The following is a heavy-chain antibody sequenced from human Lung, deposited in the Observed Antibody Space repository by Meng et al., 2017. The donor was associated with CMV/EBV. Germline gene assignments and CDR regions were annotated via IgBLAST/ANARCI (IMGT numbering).Heavy chain of an antibody. J-gene: IGHJ1*01. CDR2: ISSHGSAT. Sequence: GGSLRLXFHVSGFTFSDYYMSWIRQAPGKGLEWISSISSHGSATYYADSVKGRFTVSRDNAKNSLYLQMNSLRAEDTAVYYCAREGKVVLDFFQRWGQGTLVTVSS. CDR1: GFTFSDYY. D-gene: IGHD1-26*01. V-gene: IGHV3-11*04. CDR3: AREGKVVLDFFQR.